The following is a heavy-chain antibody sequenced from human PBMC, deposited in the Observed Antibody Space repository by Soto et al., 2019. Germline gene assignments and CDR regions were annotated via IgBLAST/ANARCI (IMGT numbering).Heavy chain of an antibody. CDR3: ARFDVVVVAATYFDY. J-gene: IGHJ4*02. CDR2: ISAYNGNT. Sequence: GASVKVSCKASGYTFTSYVISWVRHAPGQGLEWMGWISAYNGNTNYAQKLQGRVTMTTDTSTSTAYMELRSLRSDDTAVYYCARFDVVVVAATYFDYWGQGTLVTVSS. V-gene: IGHV1-18*01. D-gene: IGHD2-15*01. CDR1: GYTFTSYV.